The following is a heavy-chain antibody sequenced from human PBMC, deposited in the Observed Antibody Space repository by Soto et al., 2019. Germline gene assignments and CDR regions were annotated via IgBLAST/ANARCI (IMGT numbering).Heavy chain of an antibody. J-gene: IGHJ6*03. CDR1: GGSISSYY. CDR2: IYYSGST. V-gene: IGHV4-59*01. CDR3: ARVQVPAASGLYYYYYYMDV. D-gene: IGHD2-2*01. Sequence: SETLSLTCTVSGGSISSYYWSWIRQPPGKGLEWIGYIYYSGSTNYNPSLKSRVTISVDTSKNQFSLKLSSVTAADTAVYYCARVQVPAASGLYYYYYYMDVWGKGTTVTVSS.